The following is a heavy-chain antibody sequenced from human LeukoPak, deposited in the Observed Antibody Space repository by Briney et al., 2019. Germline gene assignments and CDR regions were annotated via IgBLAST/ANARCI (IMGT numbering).Heavy chain of an antibody. CDR3: ARQADCSSTSCYTGYYYYYMDV. D-gene: IGHD2-2*02. CDR1: GGSISSYY. V-gene: IGHV4-4*09. Sequence: SETLSLTCTVSGGSISSYYWSWIRQPPGKGLGWIGYIYTSGSTNYNPSLKSRVTISVDTSKNQFSLKLSSVTAADTAVYYCARQADCSSTSCYTGYYYYYMDVWGKGTTVTVSS. J-gene: IGHJ6*03. CDR2: IYTSGST.